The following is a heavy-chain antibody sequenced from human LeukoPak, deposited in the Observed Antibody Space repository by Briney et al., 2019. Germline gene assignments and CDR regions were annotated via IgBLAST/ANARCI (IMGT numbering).Heavy chain of an antibody. CDR2: IIPSFGTA. Sequence: ASVKVSCKASGGTFSSYAISWVRQAPGQGLEWMGGIIPSFGTANYAQKFQGRVTITADESTSTAYMELSSLRSEDTAVYYCARESRGTVTKGVYWYFDLWGHGTLVTVSS. CDR3: ARESRGTVTKGVYWYFDL. J-gene: IGHJ2*01. D-gene: IGHD4-17*01. CDR1: GGTFSSYA. V-gene: IGHV1-69*13.